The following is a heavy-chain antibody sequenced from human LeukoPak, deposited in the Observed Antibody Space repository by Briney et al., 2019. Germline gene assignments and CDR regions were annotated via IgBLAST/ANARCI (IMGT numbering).Heavy chain of an antibody. J-gene: IGHJ4*02. Sequence: SETLSLTCTVSGGSISSYYWSWIRQPPGKGLEWIGYIYYSGSTNYNPSLKSRVTISVDTSKNQFSLKLSSVTAADTAVYYCARADTAMSFDYWGQGTLVTVSS. CDR3: ARADTAMSFDY. CDR1: GGSISSYY. CDR2: IYYSGST. D-gene: IGHD5-18*01. V-gene: IGHV4-59*01.